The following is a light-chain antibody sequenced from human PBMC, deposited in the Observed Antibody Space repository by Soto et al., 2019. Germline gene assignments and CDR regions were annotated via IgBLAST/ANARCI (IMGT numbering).Light chain of an antibody. CDR3: SSYTSITTHVI. CDR1: SSDVGGYNY. V-gene: IGLV2-14*01. Sequence: QSALTQPASVSGSPGQSITISCTGTSSDVGGYNYVSWYQQHPGKAPQLLIYEVSNRPSGVSNRFSGSKSGNTASLSISGLQAEDEAEYHCSSYTSITTHVIFGGGTKLTVL. CDR2: EVS. J-gene: IGLJ2*01.